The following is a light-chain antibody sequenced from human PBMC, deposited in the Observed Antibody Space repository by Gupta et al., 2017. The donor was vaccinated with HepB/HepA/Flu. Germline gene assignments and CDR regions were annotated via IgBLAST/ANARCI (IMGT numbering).Light chain of an antibody. Sequence: SSALTQDPAVSVSLGQTVRITCQGDSLRSYYASWYQQKPGQAPVLVIYGKNNRPSGIPDRFSGSSSGNTASLTITGAQAEDEADYYCNSRDSSGNHYVFATGTKVTVV. J-gene: IGLJ1*01. CDR1: SLRSYY. V-gene: IGLV3-19*01. CDR2: GKN. CDR3: NSRDSSGNHYV.